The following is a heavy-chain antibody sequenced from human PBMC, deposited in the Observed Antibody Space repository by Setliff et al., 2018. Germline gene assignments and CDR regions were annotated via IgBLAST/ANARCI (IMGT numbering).Heavy chain of an antibody. J-gene: IGHJ6*03. CDR2: IFYSDTA. V-gene: IGHV4-59*11. D-gene: IGHD3-10*01. CDR1: GGSIGPHY. CDR3: ARDRSTVIRGVTSFFYYYMDV. Sequence: PSETLSLTCAVSGGSIGPHYWSWIRQAPGKGLEWIGHIFYSDTAKYNPSLESRVAISVDSSKNQFSLKLRSVTAADTAVYYCARDRSTVIRGVTSFFYYYMDVWGGGTTVTVSS.